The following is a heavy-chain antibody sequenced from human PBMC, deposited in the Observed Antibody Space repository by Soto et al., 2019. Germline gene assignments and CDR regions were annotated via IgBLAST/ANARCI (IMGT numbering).Heavy chain of an antibody. CDR1: GYTFTTYY. CDR3: ASGVMLTIGGGRSDV. CDR2: INPNTGNT. V-gene: IGHV1-46*01. Sequence: ASVKVSCKASGYTFTTYYMHWVRQAPGQGLEWVGIINPNTGNTEYAQKFKGRVTMTRETSTSTVYMELSSLRSEDTAVHYCASGVMLTIGGGRSDVWG. J-gene: IGHJ6*02. D-gene: IGHD3-16*01.